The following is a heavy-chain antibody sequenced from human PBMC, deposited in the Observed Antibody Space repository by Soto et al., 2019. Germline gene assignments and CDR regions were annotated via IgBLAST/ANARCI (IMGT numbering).Heavy chain of an antibody. CDR2: ISGSGGTT. D-gene: IGHD2-2*01. J-gene: IGHJ5*02. CDR3: AKHSVGYQLLYNWFDP. CDR1: GFTFSTYA. Sequence: EVQLLESAGGLVQPGKSLRLSCATSGFTFSTYAMSWVRQAPGKGLEWVSTISGSGGTTYYADSVKGRFTISRDNSKNTLYLQMNSLKAKDTAIFYCAKHSVGYQLLYNWFDPWGQGTLVTVSS. V-gene: IGHV3-23*01.